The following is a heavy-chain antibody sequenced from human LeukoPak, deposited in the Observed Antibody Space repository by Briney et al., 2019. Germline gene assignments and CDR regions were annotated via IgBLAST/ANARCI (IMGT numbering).Heavy chain of an antibody. CDR2: IYYSGIT. V-gene: IGHV4-59*11. D-gene: IGHD1-26*01. Sequence: SETLSLTCTVSGGSISSHYWSWIRQFPGKGLEWIGSIYYSGITIYNPSLKSRVTLSVHTSKNQFSLRLSSVAAADTAVYYCARDQSGAYIFDYWGQGTLVTVSS. CDR1: GGSISSHY. CDR3: ARDQSGAYIFDY. J-gene: IGHJ4*02.